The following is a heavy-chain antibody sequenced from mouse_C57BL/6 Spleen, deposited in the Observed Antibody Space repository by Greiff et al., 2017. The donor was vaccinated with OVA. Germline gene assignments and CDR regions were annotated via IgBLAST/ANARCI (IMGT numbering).Heavy chain of an antibody. J-gene: IGHJ1*03. Sequence: QVQLQQPGAELVKPGASVKMSCKASGYTFTSYWITWVKQRPGQGLEWIGDIYPGSGSTNYNEKFKSKATLTVDTSSSTAYMQLSSLTSADSAVYFCARSRVTTGVDWDFDDWGTGTTVTVSS. CDR3: ARSRVTTGVDWDFDD. D-gene: IGHD1-1*01. V-gene: IGHV1-55*01. CDR2: IYPGSGST. CDR1: GYTFTSYW.